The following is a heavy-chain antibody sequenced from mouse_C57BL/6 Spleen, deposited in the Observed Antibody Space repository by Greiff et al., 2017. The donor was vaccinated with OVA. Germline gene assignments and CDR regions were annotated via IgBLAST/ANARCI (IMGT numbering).Heavy chain of an antibody. CDR3: ARSSKGHYFDY. V-gene: IGHV1-64*01. Sequence: QVQLQHPGAELVKPGASVKLSCKASGYTFTSYWMHWVKQRPGQGLEWIGMIHPNSGSTNYNEKFKSKATLTVDKSSSTAYMQLSSLTSEDSAVYYCARSSKGHYFDYWGQGTTLTVSS. CDR1: GYTFTSYW. D-gene: IGHD2-10*02. J-gene: IGHJ2*01. CDR2: IHPNSGST.